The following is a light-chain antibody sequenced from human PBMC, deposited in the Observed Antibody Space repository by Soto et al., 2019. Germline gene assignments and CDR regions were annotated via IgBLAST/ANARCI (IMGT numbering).Light chain of an antibody. J-gene: IGKJ1*01. CDR3: QQYGSSRT. CDR2: GAS. Sequence: EIVLTQSPGTLSLSPGERATLSCRASQSVSSSYLAWYQQKPGQAPRPLIYGASSRATGIPDRFSGGGSGNAFTLTISRLEPEDFAVYYYQQYGSSRTFGQGNKVDSK. V-gene: IGKV3-20*01. CDR1: QSVSSSY.